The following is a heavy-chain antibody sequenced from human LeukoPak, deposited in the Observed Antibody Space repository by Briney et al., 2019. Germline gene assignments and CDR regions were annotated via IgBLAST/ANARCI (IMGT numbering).Heavy chain of an antibody. D-gene: IGHD2-2*01. V-gene: IGHV1-18*01. CDR1: GYSFTRFG. CDR2: ISAYIGNT. Sequence: GGSVKVSWKASGYSFTRFGISWVRQAPGQGLEWMGWISAYIGNTNYAQKLQGRVTMTTDTATSTAYMELRSLRSNDTAMDYCARAGPTAYGSSTSCLDYWGQGTLVTVSS. J-gene: IGHJ4*02. CDR3: ARAGPTAYGSSTSCLDY.